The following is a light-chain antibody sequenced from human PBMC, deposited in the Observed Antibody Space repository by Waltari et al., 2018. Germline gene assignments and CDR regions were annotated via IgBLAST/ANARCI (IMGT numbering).Light chain of an antibody. J-gene: IGLJ3*02. CDR2: GQE. CDR1: SFRRYY. V-gene: IGLV3-19*01. Sequence: SSEVTQDPHVSVALGQTATITCRGASFRRYYASWYRQRPGQAPVLVLYGQERPSGIPDRFSGSTSGDTAYLTITGAQAGDEGDYYCLSRDTPSTRVFGGETRLTV. CDR3: LSRDTPSTRV.